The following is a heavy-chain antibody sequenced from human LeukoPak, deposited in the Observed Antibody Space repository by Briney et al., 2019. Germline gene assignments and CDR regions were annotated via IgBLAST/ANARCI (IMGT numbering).Heavy chain of an antibody. CDR2: ISWNSDSI. D-gene: IGHD6-6*01. CDR1: GFTFDDYA. Sequence: PGRSLRLSCAASGFTFDDYAMHWVRQAPGKGLEWVSGISWNSDSIGYADSVKGRFTISRDNAKNSLYLQMNSLRAEDMALYYCAKDLGMYTSSSLDYWGQGTLVTVSS. J-gene: IGHJ4*02. V-gene: IGHV3-9*03. CDR3: AKDLGMYTSSSLDY.